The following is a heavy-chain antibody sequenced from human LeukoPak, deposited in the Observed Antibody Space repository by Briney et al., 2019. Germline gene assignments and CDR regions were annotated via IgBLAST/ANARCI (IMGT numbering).Heavy chain of an antibody. V-gene: IGHV3-30*04. CDR1: GFTFSSYA. J-gene: IGHJ4*02. CDR3: ASLRRFDY. Sequence: GGSLRLSCAASGFTFSSYAMHWVRQAPGKGLEWVAVISYDGSSKYYADSVKGRFTISRDNSKNTLYLQMNSLRAEDTAVYYCASLRRFDYWGQGTLVTVSS. CDR2: ISYDGSSK.